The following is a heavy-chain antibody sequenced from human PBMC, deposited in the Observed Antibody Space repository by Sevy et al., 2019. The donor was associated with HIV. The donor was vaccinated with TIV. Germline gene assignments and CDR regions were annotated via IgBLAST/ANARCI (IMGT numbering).Heavy chain of an antibody. CDR3: ARLPAVAGTIDF. CDR1: GYSFSIYW. CDR2: IYPGDSNI. V-gene: IGHV5-51*01. D-gene: IGHD6-19*01. Sequence: GESLKISCEGSGYSFSIYWIAWVRQMPGKGLEWMGIIYPGDSNIKYSPSFEGQVTISADKSISTAYLQWSSLRASDTAMYYCARLPAVAGTIDFWGQGTLVTVSS. J-gene: IGHJ4*02.